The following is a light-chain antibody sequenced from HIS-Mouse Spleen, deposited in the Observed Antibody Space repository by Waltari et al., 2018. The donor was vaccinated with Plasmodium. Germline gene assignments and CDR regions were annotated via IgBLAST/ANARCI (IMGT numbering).Light chain of an antibody. CDR1: QSVSSN. CDR3: QQYNNWSFT. V-gene: IGKV3-15*01. J-gene: IGKJ3*01. CDR2: GVS. Sequence: EIVMTQSTATLYVSPGERATLSCRASQSVSSNLAWYQQKPGQAPRLLIYGVSTRATGIPARFIGSGSGTEFTLTISSLQSQDFAVYYCQQYNNWSFTFGPGTKVDIK.